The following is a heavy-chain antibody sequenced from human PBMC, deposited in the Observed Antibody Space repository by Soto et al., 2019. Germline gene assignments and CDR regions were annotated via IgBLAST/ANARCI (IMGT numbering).Heavy chain of an antibody. CDR3: ARPKDGYNGFDY. J-gene: IGHJ4*02. Sequence: SETLSLTCTVSGGSISSSSYYWGWLRQPPGKGLEWIGSIYYSGSTYYNPSLKSRVTISVDTSKNQFSLKLSSVTAADTAVYYCARPKDGYNGFDYWGQGTLVTVS. D-gene: IGHD5-12*01. CDR1: GGSISSSSYY. V-gene: IGHV4-39*01. CDR2: IYYSGST.